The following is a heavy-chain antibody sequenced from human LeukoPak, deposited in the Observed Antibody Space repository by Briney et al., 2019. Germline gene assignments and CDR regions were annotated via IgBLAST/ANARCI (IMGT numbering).Heavy chain of an antibody. V-gene: IGHV4-61*02. Sequence: SETLSLTCTVSGGSISSGGYYWSWIRQPAGKGLEWIGRIYTSGNTNYNPSLKSRVTISVDTSKNQFSLKLSSVTAADTAIYYCAREGGYSYGDAPLHFDYWGQGTLVTVSS. CDR3: AREGGYSYGDAPLHFDY. CDR2: IYTSGNT. CDR1: GGSISSGGYY. D-gene: IGHD5-18*01. J-gene: IGHJ4*02.